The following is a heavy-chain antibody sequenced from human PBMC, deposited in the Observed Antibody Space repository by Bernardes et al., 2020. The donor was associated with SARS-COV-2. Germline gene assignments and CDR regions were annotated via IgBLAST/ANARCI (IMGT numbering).Heavy chain of an antibody. Sequence: RRSLTLSCAVSGFSLSSYSTSWVRHAPGKVLEWVSATSGSGCSTFYADFVKGWLTTSRDNSKDTLYLQMNGQRAESTGVYYGSKGSRRGAVDGIYVYWGQGNLVTVTS. D-gene: IGHD6-19*01. V-gene: IGHV3-23*01. CDR1: GFSLSSYS. CDR3: SKGSRRGAVDGIYVY. CDR2: TSGSGCST. J-gene: IGHJ4*02.